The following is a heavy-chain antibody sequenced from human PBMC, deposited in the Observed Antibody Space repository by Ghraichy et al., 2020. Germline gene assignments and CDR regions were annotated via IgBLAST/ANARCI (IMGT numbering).Heavy chain of an antibody. CDR2: ISGSGDST. Sequence: GGSLRLSCAASGFTFSTYAMSWVRQAPGKGLEWVSAISGSGDSTYYADSVKGRFTISRDNSKNTLYLQMNSLRAEDTAVYYCAMYTVNFDFWGQGTLVTVSS. D-gene: IGHD4-17*01. J-gene: IGHJ4*02. CDR3: AMYTVNFDF. V-gene: IGHV3-23*01. CDR1: GFTFSTYA.